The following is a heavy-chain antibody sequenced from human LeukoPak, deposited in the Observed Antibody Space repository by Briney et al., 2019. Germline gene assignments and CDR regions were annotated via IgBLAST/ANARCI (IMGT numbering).Heavy chain of an antibody. J-gene: IGHJ4*02. Sequence: SVKVSCKASGGTFNSYANSWVRQAPGQGLEWMGGIIPIFGTANYAQKFQGRVTITADESTSTAYMELSSLRSEDTAVYYCASFNEYSSSSFDYWGQGTLVTVSS. V-gene: IGHV1-69*01. CDR2: IIPIFGTA. CDR3: ASFNEYSSSSFDY. CDR1: GGTFNSYA. D-gene: IGHD6-6*01.